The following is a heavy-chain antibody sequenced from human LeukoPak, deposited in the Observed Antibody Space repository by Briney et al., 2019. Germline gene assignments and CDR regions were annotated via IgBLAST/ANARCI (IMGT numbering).Heavy chain of an antibody. D-gene: IGHD3-9*01. CDR2: ISSSSSTI. V-gene: IGHV3-48*01. CDR3: ARALRYFDWLSTSPEYNWFDP. CDR1: GFTFSSYS. J-gene: IGHJ5*02. Sequence: GGSLRLSCAASGFTFSSYSMNWVRQAPGKGLEWVSYISSSSSTIYYADSVKGRFTISRDNAKNLLYLQMNSLRAEDTAVYYCARALRYFDWLSTSPEYNWFDPWGQGTLVTVSS.